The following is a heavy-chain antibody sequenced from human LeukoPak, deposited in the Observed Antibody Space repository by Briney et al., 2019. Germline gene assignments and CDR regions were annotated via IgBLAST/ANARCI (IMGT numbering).Heavy chain of an antibody. V-gene: IGHV4-39*01. Sequence: SETLSLTCTVSGGSISSSSYYWGWIRQPPGKGVEWIVSIYYSGSTYYNPSLKSRVTISVDTSKNQFSLRLNSVTAADTAVYYCARSLRGGYYFTGDYWGQGTLVTVSS. CDR2: IYYSGST. D-gene: IGHD3-22*01. J-gene: IGHJ4*02. CDR1: GGSISSSSYY. CDR3: ARSLRGGYYFTGDY.